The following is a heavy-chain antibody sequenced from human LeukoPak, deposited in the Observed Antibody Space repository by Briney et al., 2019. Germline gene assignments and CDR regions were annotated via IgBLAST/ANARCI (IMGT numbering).Heavy chain of an antibody. J-gene: IGHJ6*03. Sequence: SETLSLTCAVYGGSFSGYYWSWIRQPPGKGLEWIGEINHSGSTNYNPSLKSRVTISVDTSKNQFSLKLSSVTAADTAVYYCARGAPYSSGWYAKNYYYYYYMDVWGKGTTVTVSS. CDR1: GGSFSGYY. V-gene: IGHV4-34*01. CDR2: INHSGST. D-gene: IGHD6-19*01. CDR3: ARGAPYSSGWYAKNYYYYYYMDV.